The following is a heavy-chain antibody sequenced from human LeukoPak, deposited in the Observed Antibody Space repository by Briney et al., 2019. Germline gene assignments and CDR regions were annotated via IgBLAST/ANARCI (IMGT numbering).Heavy chain of an antibody. Sequence: GGSLRLSCAVSGFTFSDYYMNWIRQAPGKGLEWVSYISSSGSTMYYADSVKGRFTISRDNAKNSLSLQMNSLRAEDTAVYYCARSPAGANYYLDVWGKGTTVTISS. CDR3: ARSPAGANYYLDV. D-gene: IGHD1-14*01. CDR2: ISSSGSTM. J-gene: IGHJ6*03. V-gene: IGHV3-11*04. CDR1: GFTFSDYY.